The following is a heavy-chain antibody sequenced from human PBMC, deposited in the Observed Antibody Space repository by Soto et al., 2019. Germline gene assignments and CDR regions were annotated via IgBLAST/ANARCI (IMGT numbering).Heavy chain of an antibody. J-gene: IGHJ5*02. V-gene: IGHV3-21*01. Sequence: GGSLRLSCAASGFTFSSYSMNWVRQAPGKGLEWVSSISSSSSYIYYADSVKGRFTISRDNAKNSLYLQMNSLRAEDTAVYYCARGWATTPWADWFDPWRQGTLVTVSS. D-gene: IGHD4-4*01. CDR2: ISSSSSYI. CDR3: ARGWATTPWADWFDP. CDR1: GFTFSSYS.